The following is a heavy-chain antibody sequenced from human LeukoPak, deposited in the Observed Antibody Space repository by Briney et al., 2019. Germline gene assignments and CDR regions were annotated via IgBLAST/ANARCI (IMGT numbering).Heavy chain of an antibody. Sequence: ASVKVSCKTSGYTFTGNFMHWVRQAPGQGLEWMGWISAYNGNTDYAQKLQGRVTMTTDTSTSTAYMELRSLRSDDTAVYYCARVTQTDYDFDYWGQGTLVTVSS. CDR2: ISAYNGNT. CDR1: GYTFTGNF. J-gene: IGHJ4*02. CDR3: ARVTQTDYDFDY. V-gene: IGHV1-18*04. D-gene: IGHD4-17*01.